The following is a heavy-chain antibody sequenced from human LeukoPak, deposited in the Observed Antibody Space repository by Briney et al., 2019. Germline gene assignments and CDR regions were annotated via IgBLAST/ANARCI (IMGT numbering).Heavy chain of an antibody. Sequence: SPSETLSLTCAVYGGSFSGYYWSWIRQPPGKGLEWIGEINHSGSTNYNPSLKSRVTISVDTSKNQFSLKLRSVTAADTALYYCARGGTAFDIWGQGTMVTVSS. CDR3: ARGGTAFDI. D-gene: IGHD1-26*01. CDR2: INHSGST. J-gene: IGHJ3*02. V-gene: IGHV4-34*01. CDR1: GGSFSGYY.